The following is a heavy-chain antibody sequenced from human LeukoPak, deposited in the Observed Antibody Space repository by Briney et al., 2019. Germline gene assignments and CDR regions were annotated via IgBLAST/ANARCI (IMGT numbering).Heavy chain of an antibody. J-gene: IGHJ6*02. CDR3: ARDDLEDCSSTSCYSYYYYGMDV. D-gene: IGHD2-2*01. Sequence: GGSLRLSCAASGFTFSSYSMNWVRQAPGKGLEWVSYISSSSSTIYYADSVKGRFTISRDNAKNSLYLQMNSLRDEDTAAYYCARDDLEDCSSTSCYSYYYYGMDVWGQGTTVTVSS. V-gene: IGHV3-48*02. CDR2: ISSSSSTI. CDR1: GFTFSSYS.